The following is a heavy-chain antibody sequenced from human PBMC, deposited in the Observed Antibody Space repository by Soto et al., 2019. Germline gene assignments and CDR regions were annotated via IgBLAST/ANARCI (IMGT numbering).Heavy chain of an antibody. CDR3: AREIVTAGGNNYFDP. V-gene: IGHV4-4*02. Sequence: SETLSLTCGVSGGTVASSHWWSWVRQSPGGGLEWIGNVYHTGDTNFNPSLQSRVTISVDKSNNQFSLRLNSLTAADTAVYFCAREIVTAGGNNYFDPWGPGTLVTVSS. CDR2: VYHTGDT. CDR1: GGTVASSHW. D-gene: IGHD2-21*02. J-gene: IGHJ5*02.